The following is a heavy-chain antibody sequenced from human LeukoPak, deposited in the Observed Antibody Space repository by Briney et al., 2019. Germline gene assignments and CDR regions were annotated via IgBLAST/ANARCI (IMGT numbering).Heavy chain of an antibody. CDR1: GFTFSNYN. V-gene: IGHV3-48*01. CDR3: ARVGSRGDWFDY. D-gene: IGHD1-26*01. Sequence: GRSLRLSCAASGFTFSNYNMLWVRQTPGKGLQWLFYINSGGSAVHYADSVKDRFTFSRDNAKNSLYLHINSLRVEDTGIYYCARVGSRGDWFDYWGQGARVTVSS. CDR2: INSGGSAV. J-gene: IGHJ5*01.